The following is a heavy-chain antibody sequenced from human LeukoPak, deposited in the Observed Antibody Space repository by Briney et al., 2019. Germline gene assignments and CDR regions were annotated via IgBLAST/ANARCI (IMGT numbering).Heavy chain of an antibody. CDR3: ARMGRIVGATTVDY. J-gene: IGHJ4*02. V-gene: IGHV4-31*03. CDR2: IYYSGST. Sequence: PSQTLSLTCTVSGGSISSGGYYWSWIRQHPGKGLEWIGYIYYSGSTYYNPSLKSRVTMSVDTSKNQFSLKLSSVTAADTAVYYCARMGRIVGATTVDYWGQGTLVTVSS. CDR1: GGSISSGGYY. D-gene: IGHD1-26*01.